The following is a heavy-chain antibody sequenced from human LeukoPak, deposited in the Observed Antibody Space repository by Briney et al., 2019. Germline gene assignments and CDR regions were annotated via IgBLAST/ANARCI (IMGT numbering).Heavy chain of an antibody. CDR3: ARRKRSGCSSASCLLNWFDP. D-gene: IGHD2-2*01. CDR1: VGSFSGYY. CDR2: INHSGRT. V-gene: IGHV4-34*01. Sequence: PSETLSLTCAVYVGSFSGYYSSRIPQPPGKGRECIGEINHSGRTNYNPSLKSRVTISVDTSKNQFSLKLSSVTAADTAVYYCARRKRSGCSSASCLLNWFDPWGQGTLVTVSS. J-gene: IGHJ5*02.